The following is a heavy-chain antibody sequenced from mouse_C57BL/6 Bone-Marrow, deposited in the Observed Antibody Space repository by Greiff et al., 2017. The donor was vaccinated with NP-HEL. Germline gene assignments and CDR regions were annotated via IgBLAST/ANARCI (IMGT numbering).Heavy chain of an antibody. CDR3: ARGGYYGNPFYAMDY. CDR1: GYTFTSYW. J-gene: IGHJ4*01. D-gene: IGHD2-1*01. V-gene: IGHV1-53*01. Sequence: QVQLQQPGTELVKPGASVKLSCKASGYTFTSYWMHWVKQRPGQGLEWIGNINPSNGGTNYNEKFKSKATLTVDKSSSTAYMQLSSLTSEDSAVYDCARGGYYGNPFYAMDYWGQGTSVTVSS. CDR2: INPSNGGT.